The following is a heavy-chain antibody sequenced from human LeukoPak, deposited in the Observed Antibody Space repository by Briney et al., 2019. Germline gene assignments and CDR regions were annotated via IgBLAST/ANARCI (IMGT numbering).Heavy chain of an antibody. J-gene: IGHJ6*02. D-gene: IGHD3/OR15-3a*01. Sequence: ASLTVSSTVSGYTLTALSMHWVRQAPGKGLEWMGGFDPEDGETIYAQKFQGRVTMTEDTSTDTAYMELSSLRSEDTAVYYCAISGLVPIDYYYYYGMDVWGQGTTVTVSS. CDR1: GYTLTALS. V-gene: IGHV1-24*01. CDR3: AISGLVPIDYYYYYGMDV. CDR2: FDPEDGET.